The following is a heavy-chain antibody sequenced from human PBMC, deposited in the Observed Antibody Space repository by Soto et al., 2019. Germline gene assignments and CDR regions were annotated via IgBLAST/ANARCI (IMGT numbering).Heavy chain of an antibody. CDR2: INHSGST. V-gene: IGHV4-34*01. CDR1: GGSFSGYY. J-gene: IGHJ5*02. Sequence: PSETLSLTCAVYGGSFSGYYWSWIRQPPGKGLEWIGEINHSGSTNYNPSLKSRVTISVDTSKNQFSLKLSSVTAADTAVYYCARGRSIRSWFDPRGQGTLVTVSS. CDR3: ARGRSIRSWFDP.